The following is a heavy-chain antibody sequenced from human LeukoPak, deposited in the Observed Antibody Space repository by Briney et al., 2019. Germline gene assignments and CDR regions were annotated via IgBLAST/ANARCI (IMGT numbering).Heavy chain of an antibody. Sequence: GGSLRLSCAASGFTFSSYAMSWVRQAPGKGLEWVSAISGSGGSTYYADSVKDRFTISRDNSKNTLYLQMNSLRAEDTAVYYCAAHSLLGELYHWGQGTLVTVSS. CDR2: ISGSGGST. V-gene: IGHV3-23*01. CDR3: AAHSLLGELYH. CDR1: GFTFSSYA. J-gene: IGHJ5*02. D-gene: IGHD3-16*01.